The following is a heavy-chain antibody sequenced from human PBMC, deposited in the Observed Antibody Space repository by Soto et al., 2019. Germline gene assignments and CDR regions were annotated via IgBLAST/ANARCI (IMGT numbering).Heavy chain of an antibody. CDR1: GGSISSYY. CDR2: IYYSGST. Sequence: SETLSLTCTVSGGSISSYYWSWIRQPPGKGLEWIGYIYYSGSTNYNPSLKSRVTISVDTSKNQFSLKLSSVTAADTAVYYCARHPPSGWSVGAFDIWGQGTMVTVSS. J-gene: IGHJ3*02. D-gene: IGHD6-19*01. V-gene: IGHV4-59*01. CDR3: ARHPPSGWSVGAFDI.